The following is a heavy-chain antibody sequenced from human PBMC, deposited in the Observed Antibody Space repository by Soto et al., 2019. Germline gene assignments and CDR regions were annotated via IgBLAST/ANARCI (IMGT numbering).Heavy chain of an antibody. CDR3: ARVDDRYNWNQGAFDI. D-gene: IGHD1-20*01. CDR2: ISSSGSTI. J-gene: IGHJ3*02. V-gene: IGHV3-11*01. CDR1: GFTFSDYY. Sequence: GGSLRLSCAASGFTFSDYYMSWIRQAPGKGLEWVSYISSSGSTIYYADSVKGRFTISRDNAKNSLYLQMNSLRAEDTAVYYCARVDDRYNWNQGAFDIWGQGTMVTVSS.